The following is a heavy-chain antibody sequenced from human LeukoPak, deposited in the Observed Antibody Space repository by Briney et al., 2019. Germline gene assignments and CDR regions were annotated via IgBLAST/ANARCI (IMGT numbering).Heavy chain of an antibody. CDR3: ARESGSYASFDP. D-gene: IGHD1-26*01. CDR2: IYYSGST. CDR1: GGSISSYY. V-gene: IGHV4-59*01. Sequence: SETLSLTCTVSGGSISSYYWSWIRQPPGKGLEWIGYIYYSGSTNYSPSLKSRVTISVDTSKNQFSLKLSSVTAADTAVYYCARESGSYASFDPWGQGTLVTVSS. J-gene: IGHJ5*02.